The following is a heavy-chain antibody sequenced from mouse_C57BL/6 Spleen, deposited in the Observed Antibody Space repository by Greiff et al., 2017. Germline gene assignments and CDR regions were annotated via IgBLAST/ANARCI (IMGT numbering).Heavy chain of an antibody. CDR1: GYSFTDYN. V-gene: IGHV1-39*01. CDR2: INPNYGTT. CDR3: ARGTTVVATNFDY. D-gene: IGHD1-1*01. J-gene: IGHJ2*01. Sequence: VQLKQSGPELVKPGASVKISCKASGYSFTDYNMNWVKQSNGKSLEWIGVINPNYGTTSYNQKFKGKATLTVDQSSSTAYMQLNSLTSEDAAVYYCARGTTVVATNFDYWGQGTTLTVSS.